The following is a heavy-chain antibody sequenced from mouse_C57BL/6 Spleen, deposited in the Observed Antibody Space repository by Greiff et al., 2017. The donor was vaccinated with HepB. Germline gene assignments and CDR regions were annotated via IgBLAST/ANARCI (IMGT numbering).Heavy chain of an antibody. CDR1: GFNIKDYY. V-gene: IGHV14-1*01. CDR3: TTYYYGSSYFFAY. CDR2: IDPEDGDN. D-gene: IGHD1-1*01. Sequence: EVKLMESGAELVRPGASVKLSCTASGFNIKDYYMHWVKQRPEQGLEWIGRIDPEDGDNEYAPKFQGKATMTADTSSNTAYLQLSSLTSEDTAVYYCTTYYYGSSYFFAYWGQGTLVTVSA. J-gene: IGHJ3*01.